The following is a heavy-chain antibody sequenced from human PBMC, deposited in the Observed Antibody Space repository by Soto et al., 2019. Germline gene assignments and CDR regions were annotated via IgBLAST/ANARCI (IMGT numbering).Heavy chain of an antibody. CDR3: ARDSDSSSSYYSYGIDV. CDR2: IIPIFGTA. V-gene: IGHV1-69*12. J-gene: IGHJ6*02. CDR1: GGTFSSYA. D-gene: IGHD6-6*01. Sequence: QVQLVQSGAEVKKPGSSVKVSCKASGGTFSSYAISWVRQAPGQGLEWMGGIIPIFGTANYAQKFQGRVTITADDSTIPSYLALSSLRSEDTAVYYCARDSDSSSSYYSYGIDVWGQGTTVTVSS.